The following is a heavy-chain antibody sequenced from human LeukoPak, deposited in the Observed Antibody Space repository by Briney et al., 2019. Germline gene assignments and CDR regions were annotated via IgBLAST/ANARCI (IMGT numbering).Heavy chain of an antibody. CDR2: INPYNGNT. D-gene: IGHD3-22*01. CDR3: ARGLTHRMYYSEGGGAFDI. Sequence: VASVKVSCKASGYIFTSYGISWVRQAPGQGLEWMGWINPYNGNTKYAQKFQGRVTMTTDTSTNTAYMELRSLRSDDTAVYYCARGLTHRMYYSEGGGAFDIWGQGTMVTVSS. J-gene: IGHJ3*02. V-gene: IGHV1-18*01. CDR1: GYIFTSYG.